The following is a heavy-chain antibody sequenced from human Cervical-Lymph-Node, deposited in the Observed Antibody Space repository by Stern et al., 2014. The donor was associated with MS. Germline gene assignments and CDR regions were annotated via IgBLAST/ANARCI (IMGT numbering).Heavy chain of an antibody. CDR2: IHPKSTTT. D-gene: IGHD2-2*01. J-gene: IGHJ6*02. CDR1: GYSFTNYD. CDR3: ARLRGYLVPAAHYYYYGMDV. Sequence: VHLVESGAEVKKPGASVKVSCKASGYSFTNYDINWVRQATGQGLEWMGWIHPKSTTTVYAQKFQDRVTMTRDTSLGTAYMELSSLTSEDTAVYYCARLRGYLVPAAHYYYYGMDVWGQGTTVTVSS. V-gene: IGHV1-8*01.